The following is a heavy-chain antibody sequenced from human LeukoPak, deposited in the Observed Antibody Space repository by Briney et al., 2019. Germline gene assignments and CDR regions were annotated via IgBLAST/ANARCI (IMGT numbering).Heavy chain of an antibody. CDR2: INHSGST. CDR3: ARGNSPMTTTDY. D-gene: IGHD5-24*01. Sequence: SGTLSPTCAVYGGSFSGYYWSWIRQPPGKGLEWIGEINHSGSTNYNPSLKSRVTISVDTSKNQFSLKLSSVTAADTAVYYCARGNSPMTTTDYWGQGTLVTVSS. CDR1: GGSFSGYY. J-gene: IGHJ4*02. V-gene: IGHV4-34*01.